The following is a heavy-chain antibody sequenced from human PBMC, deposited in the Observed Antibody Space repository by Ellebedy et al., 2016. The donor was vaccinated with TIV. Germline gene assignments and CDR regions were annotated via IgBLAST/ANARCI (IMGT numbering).Heavy chain of an antibody. CDR3: AKDKRLIGRNKAVVLAGGVFDY. CDR1: GFTFSNFG. Sequence: PGGSLRLSCAASGFTFSNFGMHWVRQAPGKGLEWVAVISYEGSIKYYGDSVKGRFTISRDNSKNMLYLQLSSLRTEDTAVYYCAKDKRLIGRNKAVVLAGGVFDYWGQGTRVTVSS. V-gene: IGHV3-30*18. J-gene: IGHJ4*02. CDR2: ISYEGSIK. D-gene: IGHD2-2*01.